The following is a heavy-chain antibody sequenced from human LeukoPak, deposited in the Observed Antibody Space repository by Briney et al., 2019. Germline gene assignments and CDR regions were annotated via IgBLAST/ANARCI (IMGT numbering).Heavy chain of an antibody. CDR2: IYYSGNT. CDR1: GDSINTKSYY. D-gene: IGHD5-18*01. Sequence: SETLSLTCTVSGDSINTKSYYWGWIRPPPGKGLEWIGSIYYSGNTYYNPSLKSRVTLSIDTSKNQFSLRLSSVTAADTAVYYCARHSYGTFDYWGQGTLVTVSS. CDR3: ARHSYGTFDY. V-gene: IGHV4-39*01. J-gene: IGHJ4*02.